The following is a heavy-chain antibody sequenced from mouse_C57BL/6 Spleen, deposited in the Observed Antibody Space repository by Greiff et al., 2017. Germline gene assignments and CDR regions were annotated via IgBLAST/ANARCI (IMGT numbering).Heavy chain of an antibody. J-gene: IGHJ4*01. V-gene: IGHV1-64*01. CDR3: ASPRPFYDGYYVYAMGY. D-gene: IGHD2-3*01. Sequence: QVQLQQPGAELVKPGASVKLSCKASGYTFTSYWMHWVKQRPGQGLEWIGMIHPNSGSTNYNEKFKSKATLTVDKSSSTAYMQLSSLTSEDSAVYYCASPRPFYDGYYVYAMGYWGQGTSVSVFS. CDR1: GYTFTSYW. CDR2: IHPNSGST.